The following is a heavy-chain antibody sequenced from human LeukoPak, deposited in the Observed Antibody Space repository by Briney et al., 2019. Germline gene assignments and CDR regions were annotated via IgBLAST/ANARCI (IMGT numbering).Heavy chain of an antibody. CDR3: ARDFGAYYDILTGYYQCSFDY. Sequence: ASVKVSCKASGYTFTSYGISWVRQAPGQGLEWMGWISAYNGNTNYAQKLQGRVTMTTDISTSTAYMELRSLRSDDTAVYYCARDFGAYYDILTGYYQCSFDYWGQGTLVTVSS. V-gene: IGHV1-18*04. CDR1: GYTFTSYG. J-gene: IGHJ4*02. D-gene: IGHD3-9*01. CDR2: ISAYNGNT.